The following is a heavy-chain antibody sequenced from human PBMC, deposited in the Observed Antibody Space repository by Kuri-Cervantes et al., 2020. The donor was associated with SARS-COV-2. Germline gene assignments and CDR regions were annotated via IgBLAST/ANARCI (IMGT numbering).Heavy chain of an antibody. D-gene: IGHD5-12*01. CDR2: IKQDGSEK. J-gene: IGHJ6*02. CDR1: GFTFSSYW. V-gene: IGHV3-7*05. Sequence: GESLKISCAASGFTFSSYWMSWVRQAPGKGLEWVANIKQDGSEKYYVDSVKGRFTISRDNAKNSLYLQMNSLRDEDTAVYYCARGGYDSPIFYYYGMDVWGQGTTVTVSS. CDR3: ARGGYDSPIFYYYGMDV.